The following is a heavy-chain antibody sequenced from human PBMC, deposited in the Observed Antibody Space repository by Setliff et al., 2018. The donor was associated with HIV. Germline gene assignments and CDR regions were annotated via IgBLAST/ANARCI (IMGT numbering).Heavy chain of an antibody. J-gene: IGHJ4*02. Sequence: SETLSLTCTVSGGSISSSSYYWGWIRQPPGKGLEWIGEINHSGSTNYNASLKSRVIISGDTSKKQFSLRLSSVTVADTAVYYCARVNALIRAPFDYWGQGALVTVSS. CDR1: GGSISSSSYY. CDR2: INHSGST. CDR3: ARVNALIRAPFDY. V-gene: IGHV4-39*07.